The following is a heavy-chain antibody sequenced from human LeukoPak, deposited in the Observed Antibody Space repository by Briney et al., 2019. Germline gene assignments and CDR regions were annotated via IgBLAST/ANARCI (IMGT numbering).Heavy chain of an antibody. V-gene: IGHV3-33*08. CDR3: ARGGYSGTYYFDY. J-gene: IGHJ4*02. CDR1: GFTFSDYA. Sequence: GGSLRLSCAASGFTFSDYAMHWVRQAPGKGLEWVAVVWYDGSNIHYVDSVKGRFTISRDNSKSTLYLQVNSLTAEDTAVYYCARGGYSGTYYFDYWGQGTLVTVSS. CDR2: VWYDGSNI. D-gene: IGHD1-26*01.